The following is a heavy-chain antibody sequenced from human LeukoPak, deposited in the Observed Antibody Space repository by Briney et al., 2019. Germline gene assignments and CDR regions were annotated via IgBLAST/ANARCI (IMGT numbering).Heavy chain of an antibody. CDR1: GFTFSRYW. CDR2: IDTDGSST. V-gene: IGHV3-74*01. J-gene: IGHJ4*02. Sequence: PGGSLRLSCAASGFTFSRYWMNWVRQAPGKGLVWVSRIDTDGSSTNHADSVKGRFTISRDNAKNTLYLQMNSLRAEDTAVYYCARLGRMVRGVPDYWGQGTLVTVSS. D-gene: IGHD3-10*01. CDR3: ARLGRMVRGVPDY.